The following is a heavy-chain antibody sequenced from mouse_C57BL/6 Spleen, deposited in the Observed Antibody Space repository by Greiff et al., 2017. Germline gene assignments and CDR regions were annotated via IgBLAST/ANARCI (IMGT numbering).Heavy chain of an antibody. CDR1: GYTFTSYW. CDR3: ARKDYVGSSIDY. D-gene: IGHD1-3*01. CDR2: IYPGSGST. V-gene: IGHV1-55*01. Sequence: VQLQQPGAELVKPGASVTMSCKASGYTFTSYWITWVKQRPGQGLEWIGDIYPGSGSTNYNEKFKSKATLTVDTSSSTAYLQLSSLTSEDSAVYYCARKDYVGSSIDYWGQGTTLTVSS. J-gene: IGHJ2*01.